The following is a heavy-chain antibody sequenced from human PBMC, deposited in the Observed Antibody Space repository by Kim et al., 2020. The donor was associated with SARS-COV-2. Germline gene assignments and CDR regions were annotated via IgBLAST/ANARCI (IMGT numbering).Heavy chain of an antibody. V-gene: IGHV1-69*13. CDR1: GGTFSQYG. D-gene: IGHD2-15*01. J-gene: IGHJ6*02. CDR2: IIPIFGTT. CDR3: ARDRGSLSGMDV. Sequence: SVKVSCKASGGTFSQYGISWVRQAPGQGLEWMGAIIPIFGTTHNAPKFQGRVTITADEFTNTANMELTSLTSGDTAVYYCARDRGSLSGMDVWGQGTTVTVTS.